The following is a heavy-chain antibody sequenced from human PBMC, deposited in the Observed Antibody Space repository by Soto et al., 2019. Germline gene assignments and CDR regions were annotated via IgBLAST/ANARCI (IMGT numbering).Heavy chain of an antibody. J-gene: IGHJ4*02. CDR2: ISGRGDST. Sequence: EVQLLESGGVLVQPGGALRLSCAASGFTFGSYAMSWVRQAPGKGLELVSGISGRGDSTYYADSVKGRFTISRDNSKNTLYLQMDSLRAEDTALYYCAKGHYDFWTHLDYWGQGTLVTVSS. D-gene: IGHD3-3*01. V-gene: IGHV3-23*01. CDR3: AKGHYDFWTHLDY. CDR1: GFTFGSYA.